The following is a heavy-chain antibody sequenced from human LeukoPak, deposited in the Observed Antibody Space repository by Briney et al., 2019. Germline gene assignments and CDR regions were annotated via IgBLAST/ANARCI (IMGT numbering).Heavy chain of an antibody. CDR3: ARGQGYDILTGLYYYYGMDV. D-gene: IGHD3-9*01. Sequence: SETLSLTCTVSGGSISSYYWSWIRQPPGKGLERVGYIYYSGSTNYNPSLKSRVTISVDTSKNQFSLKLSSVTAADTAVYYCARGQGYDILTGLYYYYGMDVWGKGTTVTVSS. CDR2: IYYSGST. V-gene: IGHV4-59*01. J-gene: IGHJ6*04. CDR1: GGSISSYY.